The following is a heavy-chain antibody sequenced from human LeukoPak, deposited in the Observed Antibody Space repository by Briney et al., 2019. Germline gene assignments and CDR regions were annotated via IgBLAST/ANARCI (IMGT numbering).Heavy chain of an antibody. Sequence: ASVKVSCKASGYTFTGYYIHWVRQAPGQGLEWMGWINPNSGGTNYAQMFQGRVTMTTDTSITTAYMELSRLRSDDTAVYYCARPRFGDVLNWFDPWGQGTLVTVSS. V-gene: IGHV1-2*02. D-gene: IGHD3-10*01. CDR1: GYTFTGYY. CDR3: ARPRFGDVLNWFDP. CDR2: INPNSGGT. J-gene: IGHJ5*02.